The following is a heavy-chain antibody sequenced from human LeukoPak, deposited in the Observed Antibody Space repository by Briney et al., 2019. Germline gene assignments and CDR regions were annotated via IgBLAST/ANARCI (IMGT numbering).Heavy chain of an antibody. D-gene: IGHD6-6*01. J-gene: IGHJ4*02. Sequence: SQTLSLTCAISGDSVSSNSAAWNWIRQSPSRGLEWLGRTYYKSKRYNDYAASVKSRIIINPDTSKNQFSLQLNSVTPEDTAIYYCARYSSSPKDFDYWGLGTLVTVSS. CDR1: GDSVSSNSAA. V-gene: IGHV6-1*01. CDR2: TYYKSKRYN. CDR3: ARYSSSPKDFDY.